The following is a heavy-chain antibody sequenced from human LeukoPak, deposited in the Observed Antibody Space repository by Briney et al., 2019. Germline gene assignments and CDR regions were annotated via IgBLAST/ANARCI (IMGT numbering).Heavy chain of an antibody. CDR3: ARDPTGDFWSGYLYYFDY. J-gene: IGHJ4*02. CDR1: GYTFTSYA. CDR2: INTNTGNP. V-gene: IGHV7-4-1*02. D-gene: IGHD3-3*01. Sequence: ASVKVSCKASGYTFTSYAMNWVRQAPGQGLEWMGWINTNTGNPTYAQGFTGRFVFSLDTSVSTAYLQISSLKAEDTAVYYCARDPTGDFWSGYLYYFDYWGQGTLVTVSS.